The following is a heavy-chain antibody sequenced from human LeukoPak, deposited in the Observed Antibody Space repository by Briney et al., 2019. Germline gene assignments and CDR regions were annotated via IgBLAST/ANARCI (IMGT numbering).Heavy chain of an antibody. CDR1: GFTFSSYS. Sequence: GGSLRLSCAASGFTFSSYSMNWVRQAPGKELEWVLSISSSSSHIYYADSVKGRFTISRDNAKNSLYLQMNSLRAEDTAVYYCARERGYSYGYGDYWGQGTLVTVSS. V-gene: IGHV3-21*01. CDR2: ISSSSSHI. CDR3: ARERGYSYGYGDY. J-gene: IGHJ4*02. D-gene: IGHD5-18*01.